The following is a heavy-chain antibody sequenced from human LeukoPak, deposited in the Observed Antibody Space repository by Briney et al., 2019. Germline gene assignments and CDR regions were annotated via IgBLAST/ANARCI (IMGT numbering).Heavy chain of an antibody. V-gene: IGHV3-49*04. CDR3: TRGYGDPQQDDY. CDR2: IRGKGYDGTI. D-gene: IGHD4-17*01. Sequence: GGSLRLSCTTSGFIFGDYGMSWVRQAPGKGLEWVGFIRGKGYDGTIEYAPSVKGRFTISRDDSKSIAYLQMNSLKTEDTAVYYCTRGYGDPQQDDYWGQGTLVTVSS. CDR1: GFIFGDYG. J-gene: IGHJ4*02.